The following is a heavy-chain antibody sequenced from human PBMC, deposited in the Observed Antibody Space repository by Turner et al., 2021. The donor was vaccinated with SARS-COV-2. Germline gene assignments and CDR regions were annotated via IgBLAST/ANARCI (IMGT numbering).Heavy chain of an antibody. V-gene: IGHV4-39*01. J-gene: IGHJ4*02. CDR1: GVPITSTNFF. CDR3: ARLYHHDTGGVDF. CDR2: FSDGGST. Sequence: QVLLQESGPGLVKPSEPLSLSCTVSGVPITSTNFFLGWTRQSPGKGLVRMGTFSDGGSTCYNPSFKGGVTMSADPSKRQFFLRLTSVTAADTAVYYCARLYHHDTGGVDFWGQGTQVTVSS. D-gene: IGHD2-8*02.